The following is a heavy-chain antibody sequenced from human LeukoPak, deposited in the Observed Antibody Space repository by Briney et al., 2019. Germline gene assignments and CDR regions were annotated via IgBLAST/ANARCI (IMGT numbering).Heavy chain of an antibody. D-gene: IGHD2-2*01. CDR2: IYTSGST. CDR3: ARGGGMYCSSTSCTLYYMDV. CDR1: GGSISSYY. Sequence: SETLSLTCTVSGGSISSYYWSWIRQPAGKGLEWIGRIYTSGSTYYNPSLKSRVTISVDTSKNQFSLKLSSVTAADTAVYYCARGGGMYCSSTSCTLYYMDVWGKGTTVTISS. J-gene: IGHJ6*03. V-gene: IGHV4-4*07.